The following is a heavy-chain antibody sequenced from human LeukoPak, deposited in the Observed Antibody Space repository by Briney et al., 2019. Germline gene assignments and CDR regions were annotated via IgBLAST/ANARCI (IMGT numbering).Heavy chain of an antibody. J-gene: IGHJ4*02. D-gene: IGHD4-11*01. V-gene: IGHV3-23*01. CDR3: ARADYSGLTFDY. Sequence: RPGGSLRLSCAASGFTFSTYAMTWVRQAPGKGLEWVSSISAGGGATYYADSVKGRFTISRDNSKNTLYLQMNSLRAEDTAVYYCARADYSGLTFDYWGQGTLVTVSS. CDR2: ISAGGGAT. CDR1: GFTFSTYA.